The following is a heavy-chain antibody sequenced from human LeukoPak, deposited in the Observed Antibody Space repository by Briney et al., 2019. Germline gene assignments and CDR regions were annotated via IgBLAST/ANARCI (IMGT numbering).Heavy chain of an antibody. Sequence: ASVKVSCKASGYTFTGYYIHWVRQAPGQGLEWMGWINTNTGNPTYAQGFTGRFVFSLDTSVSTAYLQISSLKAEDTAVYYCARDIAVAGTIVFDYWGQGTLVTVSS. CDR1: GYTFTGYY. V-gene: IGHV7-4-1*02. CDR2: INTNTGNP. CDR3: ARDIAVAGTIVFDY. D-gene: IGHD6-19*01. J-gene: IGHJ4*02.